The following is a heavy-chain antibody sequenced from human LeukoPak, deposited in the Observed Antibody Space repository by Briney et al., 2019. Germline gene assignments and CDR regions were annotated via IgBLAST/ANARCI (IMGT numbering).Heavy chain of an antibody. V-gene: IGHV3-23*01. CDR2: ISGSGGST. Sequence: GGSLRLSCAASGFTFSSYAMSWVRQAPGKGLEWVSAISGSGGSTYYADSVKGRFTISRDNAKNSLYLQMNSLRAEDTAVYYCATLVALWGNDYWGQGTLVTVSS. D-gene: IGHD2-2*01. CDR1: GFTFSSYA. CDR3: ATLVALWGNDY. J-gene: IGHJ4*02.